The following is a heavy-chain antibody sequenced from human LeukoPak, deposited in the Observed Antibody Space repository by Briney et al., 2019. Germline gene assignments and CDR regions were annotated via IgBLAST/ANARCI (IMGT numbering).Heavy chain of an antibody. CDR1: GYTFTSYA. D-gene: IGHD3-16*02. V-gene: IGHV7-4-1*02. CDR2: INTNTGNP. Sequence: ASVKVSCKASGYTFTSYAMNWVRQAPGQGLEWMGWINTNTGNPTYAQGFTGRFVFSLDTSVSTAYLQISSLKAEDTAVYYCARSGYVWGSYRSFDYWGQGTLVTVSS. CDR3: ARSGYVWGSYRSFDY. J-gene: IGHJ4*02.